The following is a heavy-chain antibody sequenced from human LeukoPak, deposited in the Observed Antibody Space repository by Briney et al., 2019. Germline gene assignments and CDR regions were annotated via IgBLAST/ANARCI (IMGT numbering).Heavy chain of an antibody. D-gene: IGHD5-18*01. CDR1: GFTFSSYA. V-gene: IGHV3-23*01. CDR2: ISGSDRST. CDR3: ARVDTAMNYYYYYYMDV. Sequence: GGSLRLSCAASGFTFSSYAMSWVRQAPGKGLEWVSGISGSDRSTYYADSVKGRFTISRDNAKNSLYLQMNSLRAEDTAVYYCARVDTAMNYYYYYYMDVWGKGTTVTVSS. J-gene: IGHJ6*03.